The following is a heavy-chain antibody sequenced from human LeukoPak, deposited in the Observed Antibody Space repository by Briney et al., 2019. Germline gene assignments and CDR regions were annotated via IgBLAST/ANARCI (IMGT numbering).Heavy chain of an antibody. D-gene: IGHD2-15*01. CDR1: GGSITSRDC. CDR2: ICLDGRI. Sequence: SETLSLTCGVSGGSITSRDCWSWVRQPPGKGLEWIGEICLDGRIHYTPSLKSRISISIDRSKDQFSLNLLSVAAADTAIYFCASQGGLRNDFWGQGTLVTVSS. V-gene: IGHV4-4*02. CDR3: ASQGGLRNDF. J-gene: IGHJ4*02.